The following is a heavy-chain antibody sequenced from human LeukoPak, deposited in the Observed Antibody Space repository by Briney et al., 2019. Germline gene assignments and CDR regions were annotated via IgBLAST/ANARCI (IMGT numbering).Heavy chain of an antibody. CDR1: GFTFDDYA. CDR2: ISWNSGSI. V-gene: IGHV3-9*01. J-gene: IGHJ4*02. D-gene: IGHD5-24*01. CDR3: AKDRDGYLDY. Sequence: GGSLRLSCAASGFTFDDYAMHWVRQAPGKGLGWVSGISWNSGSIGYADSVKGRFTISRDNAKNSLYLQMNSLRAEDTALYYCAKDRDGYLDYWGQGTLVTVSS.